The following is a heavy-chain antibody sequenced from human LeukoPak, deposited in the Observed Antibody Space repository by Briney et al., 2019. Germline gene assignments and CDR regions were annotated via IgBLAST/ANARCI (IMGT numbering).Heavy chain of an antibody. D-gene: IGHD5-24*01. J-gene: IGHJ4*02. CDR3: AREPLVESDFDY. CDR2: INPNSGGT. Sequence: ASVKVSCKASGYTFTGYYMHWVRQAPGQELEWMGWINPNSGGTNYAQKFQGRVTMTRDTSISTAYMELSRLRSDDTAVYYCAREPLVESDFDYWGQGTLVTVSS. V-gene: IGHV1-2*02. CDR1: GYTFTGYY.